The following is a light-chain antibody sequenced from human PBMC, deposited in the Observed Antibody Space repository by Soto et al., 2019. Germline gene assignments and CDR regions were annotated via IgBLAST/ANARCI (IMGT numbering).Light chain of an antibody. Sequence: DIQMTQSPSSLSASVGYRVTLTCQASQDIRTHLNWFQQKPGKAPKLLIYGASYLEIGVPSRFSGGGSGTDFTLGISSLQPEDSATYYCQQYEILSIFGGGTKVDIK. V-gene: IGKV1-33*01. CDR3: QQYEILSI. CDR1: QDIRTH. CDR2: GAS. J-gene: IGKJ4*01.